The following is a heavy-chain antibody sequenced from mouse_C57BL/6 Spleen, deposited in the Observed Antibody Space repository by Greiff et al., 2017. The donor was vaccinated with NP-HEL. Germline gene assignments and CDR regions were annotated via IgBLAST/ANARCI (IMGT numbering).Heavy chain of an antibody. V-gene: IGHV1-64*01. J-gene: IGHJ1*03. CDR1: GYTFTSYW. Sequence: QVQLQQPGAELVKPGASVKLSCKASGYTFTSYWMHWVKQRPGQGLEWIGMIHPNSGSTNYNEKFKSKATLTVDKSSSTAYMQLSSLTSEDSAVYYCAREKTTVVEGYFDVWGTGTTVTVSS. CDR2: IHPNSGST. CDR3: AREKTTVVEGYFDV. D-gene: IGHD1-1*01.